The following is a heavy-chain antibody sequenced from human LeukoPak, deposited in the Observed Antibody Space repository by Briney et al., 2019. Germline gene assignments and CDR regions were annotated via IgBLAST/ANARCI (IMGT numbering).Heavy chain of an antibody. Sequence: PGGSLRLSCAASGFTFTSYSMSWVRQAPGKGLEWVANIKQDGSQKYYVDSVKGRFTISRDNAKNSLYLQMNSLRAEDTAVYYCARVEGPWGQGTLVTVSS. CDR1: GFTFTSYS. V-gene: IGHV3-7*03. J-gene: IGHJ4*02. CDR2: IKQDGSQK. CDR3: ARVEGP.